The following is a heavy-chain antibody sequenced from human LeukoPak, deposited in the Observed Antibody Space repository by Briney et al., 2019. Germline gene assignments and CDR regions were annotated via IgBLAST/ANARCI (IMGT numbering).Heavy chain of an antibody. D-gene: IGHD3-9*01. CDR2: IYYSGST. V-gene: IGHV4-39*01. Sequence: PSETLSLTCTVSGGSISSSSYYWGWIRQPPGKGLEWIGSIYYSGSTYYNPSLKSRVTISVDTSKNQFSLKLSSVTAADTAVYYCATQDHYDILTGYQRLFDYWGQGTLVTVSS. J-gene: IGHJ4*02. CDR3: ATQDHYDILTGYQRLFDY. CDR1: GGSISSSSYY.